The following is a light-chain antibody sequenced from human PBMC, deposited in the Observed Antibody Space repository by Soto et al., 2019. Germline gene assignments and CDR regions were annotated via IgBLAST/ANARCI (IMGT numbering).Light chain of an antibody. V-gene: IGKV1-5*03. CDR1: QSISSW. CDR3: QQYNSYSEA. CDR2: KAS. Sequence: DTQMTQSPSTLSGSIGDRVTITCRASQSISSWLAWYQQKPGKAPKLLIYKASTLKSGVPSRLSGSGSGTEFTLTISSLQPDDFATYYCQQYNSYSEAFGQGTKVDIK. J-gene: IGKJ1*01.